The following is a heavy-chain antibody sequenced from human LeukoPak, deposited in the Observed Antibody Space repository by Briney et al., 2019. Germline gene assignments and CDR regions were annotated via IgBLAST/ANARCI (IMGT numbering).Heavy chain of an antibody. Sequence: PSETLSLTCTVAGGSISSYYWSWIRQPAGKGLEWIGRIYTSGSTNYNPSLESRVTISLDTAKNQFSLKLRSVTAEDTAVYYCATTGATSPSSASWFNIEYWGQGTLVTVSS. CDR2: IYTSGST. CDR3: ATTGATSPSSASWFNIEY. V-gene: IGHV4-4*07. D-gene: IGHD6-13*01. CDR1: GGSISSYY. J-gene: IGHJ4*02.